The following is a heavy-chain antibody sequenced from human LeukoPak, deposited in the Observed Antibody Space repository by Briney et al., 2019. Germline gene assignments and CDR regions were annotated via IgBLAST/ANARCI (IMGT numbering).Heavy chain of an antibody. D-gene: IGHD4-23*01. Sequence: GGSLRLSCAASGFTFDDYAMHWVRQAPGKGLEWVSLISWDGGSTYYADSVKGRFTISRDNSKNSLYLQMNSLRAEDTALYYCAKDFGRDYGGNFYYGMDVWGQGTTVTVSS. CDR3: AKDFGRDYGGNFYYGMDV. J-gene: IGHJ6*02. V-gene: IGHV3-43D*03. CDR2: ISWDGGST. CDR1: GFTFDDYA.